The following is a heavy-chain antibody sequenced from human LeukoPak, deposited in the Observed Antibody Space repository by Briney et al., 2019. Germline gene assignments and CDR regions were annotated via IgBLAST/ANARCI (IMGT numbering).Heavy chain of an antibody. CDR2: IYHSGST. D-gene: IGHD6-19*01. V-gene: IGHV4-30-2*01. CDR1: GGSISSGGYY. CDR3: ARDHGAVAGAFDI. J-gene: IGHJ3*02. Sequence: PSETLSLTCTVSGGSISSGGYYWSWIRQPPGKGLEWIGYIYHSGSTYYNPSLKSRVTISVDRSKNQFSLKLSSVTAADTAVYYCARDHGAVAGAFDIWGQGTMVTVSS.